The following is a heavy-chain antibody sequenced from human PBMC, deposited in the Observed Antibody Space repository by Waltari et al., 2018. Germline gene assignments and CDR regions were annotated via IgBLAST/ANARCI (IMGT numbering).Heavy chain of an antibody. Sequence: QVQLVQSGAEVKKPGASVKVSCKASGYTFTGYYMHWVRQAPGQGLEWMGRINPSSGGTNYAQKFQGRVTMTRDTSISTAYMELSRLRSDDTAVYYCARGNIAVAGTNFDYWGQGTLVTVSS. J-gene: IGHJ4*02. CDR3: ARGNIAVAGTNFDY. CDR1: GYTFTGYY. V-gene: IGHV1-2*06. CDR2: INPSSGGT. D-gene: IGHD6-19*01.